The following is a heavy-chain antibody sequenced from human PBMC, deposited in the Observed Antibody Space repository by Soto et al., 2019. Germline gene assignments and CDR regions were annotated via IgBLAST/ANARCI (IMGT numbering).Heavy chain of an antibody. J-gene: IGHJ6*02. V-gene: IGHV3-30*18. CDR1: GFTFSSYG. CDR2: ISYDGSNK. Sequence: PGGSLRLSCAASGFTFSSYGMHWVRQAPGKGLEWVAVISYDGSNKYYADSVKGRFTISRDNSKNTLYLQMNSLRAEDTAVYYCAKQEAGSGVPLVYGMDVWGQGTKVTVSS. D-gene: IGHD6-19*01. CDR3: AKQEAGSGVPLVYGMDV.